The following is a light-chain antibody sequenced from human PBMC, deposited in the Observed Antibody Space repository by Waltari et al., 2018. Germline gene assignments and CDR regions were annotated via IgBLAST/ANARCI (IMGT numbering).Light chain of an antibody. CDR1: SPRKYY. CDR2: AKN. Sequence: SSELTQDPVVSVDLGQTVSFTCRGDSPRKYYATWYQQKPGQAPTLVIFAKNRRPSGIPDRFSGSSSGNTASLTITGAQAEDEADYYCSSRNSSLNPLRLFGGGTKLTVL. V-gene: IGLV3-19*01. J-gene: IGLJ3*02. CDR3: SSRNSSLNPLRL.